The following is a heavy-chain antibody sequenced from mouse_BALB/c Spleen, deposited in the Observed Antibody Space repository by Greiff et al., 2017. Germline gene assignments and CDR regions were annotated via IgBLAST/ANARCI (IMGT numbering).Heavy chain of an antibody. D-gene: IGHD3-3*01. J-gene: IGHJ3*01. CDR1: GFNIKDTY. CDR3: ARGRDGAY. Sequence: EVQLQQSGAELVKPGASVKLSCTASGFNIKDTYMHWVKQRPEQGLEWIGRIDPANGNTKYDPKFQGKATITADTSSNTAYLQLSSLTSEDIAVYYCARGRDGAYWGQGTLVTVSA. CDR2: IDPANGNT. V-gene: IGHV14-3*02.